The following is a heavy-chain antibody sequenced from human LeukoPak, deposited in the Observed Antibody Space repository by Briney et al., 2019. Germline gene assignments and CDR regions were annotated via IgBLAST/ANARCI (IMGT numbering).Heavy chain of an antibody. Sequence: GTSLRLSCAASGFTFYDYGMTWVRQAPGKGLEWVSTISGSGLSTYYADSVKGRFTVSRDNAKNTLYLQMNSLRAEDTAVYYCARGGAATGTGDYWGQGTLVTVSS. CDR2: ISGSGLST. V-gene: IGHV3-23*01. D-gene: IGHD6-13*01. J-gene: IGHJ4*02. CDR1: GFTFYDYG. CDR3: ARGGAATGTGDY.